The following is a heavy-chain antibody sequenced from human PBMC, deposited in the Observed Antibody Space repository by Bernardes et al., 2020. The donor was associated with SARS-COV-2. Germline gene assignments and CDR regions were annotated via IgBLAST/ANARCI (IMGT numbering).Heavy chain of an antibody. CDR2: IYYSGST. CDR1: GGSISSYY. Sequence: SETLSLTCTVSGGSISSYYWSWIRQPPGKGLEWIGYIYYSGSTNYNPSLKSRVTISVDTSKNQFSLKLSSVTAADTAVYYCARHEATLSYYYYYYMDVWGKGTTVTVSS. CDR3: ARHEATLSYYYYYYMDV. V-gene: IGHV4-59*08. J-gene: IGHJ6*03.